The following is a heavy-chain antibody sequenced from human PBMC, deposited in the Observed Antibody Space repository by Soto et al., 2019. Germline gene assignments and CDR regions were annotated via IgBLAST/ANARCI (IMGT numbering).Heavy chain of an antibody. V-gene: IGHV3-7*01. CDR3: ASLDYGDYSLTHTSYYFDY. D-gene: IGHD4-17*01. Sequence: GGSLRLSCAASGFTFSSYWMSWVRQAPGKGLEWVANIKQDGSEKYYVDSVKGRFTISRDNAKNSLYLQMNSLRAEDTAVYYCASLDYGDYSLTHTSYYFDYWGQGTLVTVSS. CDR1: GFTFSSYW. J-gene: IGHJ4*02. CDR2: IKQDGSEK.